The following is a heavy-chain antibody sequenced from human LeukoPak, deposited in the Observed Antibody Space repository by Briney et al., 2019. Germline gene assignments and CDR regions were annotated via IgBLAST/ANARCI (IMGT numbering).Heavy chain of an antibody. D-gene: IGHD5-24*01. CDR1: GFTFSGYG. J-gene: IGHJ4*02. CDR2: ISYDGSNT. Sequence: GGSLRLSCTASGFTFSGYGMHWVRQAPGMGLEWVAIISYDGSNTFYGDSVKGRFTISRDNSKNTLYLQMNSLRAEDTAVYYCARGAGYNYPYYFDYWGQGTLVTVSS. CDR3: ARGAGYNYPYYFDY. V-gene: IGHV3-30*03.